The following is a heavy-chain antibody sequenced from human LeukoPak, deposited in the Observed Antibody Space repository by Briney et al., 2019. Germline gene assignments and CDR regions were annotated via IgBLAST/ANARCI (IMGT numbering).Heavy chain of an antibody. J-gene: IGHJ4*02. V-gene: IGHV1-69*05. CDR2: IILIFGTA. D-gene: IGHD5-18*01. CDR3: ARGSVDTAMAYYFDY. CDR1: GGTFSSYA. Sequence: SVKVSCXASGGTFSSYAISWVRQAPGQGLEWMGRIILIFGTANYAQKFQGRVTITTDESTSTAYMELSSLRSEDTAVYYCARGSVDTAMAYYFDYWGQGTLVTVSS.